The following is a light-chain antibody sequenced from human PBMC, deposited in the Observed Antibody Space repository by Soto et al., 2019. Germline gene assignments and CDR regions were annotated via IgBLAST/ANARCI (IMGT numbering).Light chain of an antibody. CDR1: QSISSY. V-gene: IGKV1-39*01. J-gene: IGKJ1*01. Sequence: DIQMTQSPSSLSASVGDRVTITCRAGQSISSYLNWYQQKPGKAPKLLSYAASSLQSGVPSRFSGSGSGTDFTLTISSLQPEDFATYYCQQSYSTPWTFGQGTKVEIK. CDR3: QQSYSTPWT. CDR2: AAS.